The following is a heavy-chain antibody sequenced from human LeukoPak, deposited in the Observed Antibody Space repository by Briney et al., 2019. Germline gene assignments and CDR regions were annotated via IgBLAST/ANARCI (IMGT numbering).Heavy chain of an antibody. J-gene: IGHJ4*02. Sequence: SETLSLTCTVSGGSISSYYWSWIRQPPGKGLEWIGYIYYSGSTNYNPSLKSRVTISVDTSKNQFSLKLSSVTAADTAVYYCARHSSSWYYSDYWGQGTLVTVSS. CDR3: ARHSSSWYYSDY. CDR1: GGSISSYY. D-gene: IGHD6-13*01. V-gene: IGHV4-59*01. CDR2: IYYSGST.